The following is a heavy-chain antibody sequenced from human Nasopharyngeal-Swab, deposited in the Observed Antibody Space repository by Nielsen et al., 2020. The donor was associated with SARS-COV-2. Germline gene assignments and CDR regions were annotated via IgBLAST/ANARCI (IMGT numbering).Heavy chain of an antibody. V-gene: IGHV3-30*18. J-gene: IGHJ6*02. Sequence: GRQRPGKGLEWVAVISYDGINKYNADSVKGRFTISRDNSKDTLYLQMNSLRAEDTAVYYCAKEGPGMFGVVGLDVWGQGTTVTVSS. CDR2: ISYDGINK. D-gene: IGHD3-3*01. CDR3: AKEGPGMFGVVGLDV.